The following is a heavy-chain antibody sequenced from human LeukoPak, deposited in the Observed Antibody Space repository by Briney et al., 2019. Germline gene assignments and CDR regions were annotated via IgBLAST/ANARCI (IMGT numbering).Heavy chain of an antibody. CDR1: GYTFSGYH. CDR2: INPNNHGT. CDR3: ARGHDFWSGSVRFGP. J-gene: IGHJ5*02. Sequence: ASVKVSCKASGYTFSGYHIHWVRQAPGHGLEWMGWINPNNHGTDYAQNFQGRVTMTTDTSISTAYMEMSRLRSDDTAVYYCARGHDFWSGSVRFGPWGQGTLVTVSS. D-gene: IGHD3-3*01. V-gene: IGHV1-2*02.